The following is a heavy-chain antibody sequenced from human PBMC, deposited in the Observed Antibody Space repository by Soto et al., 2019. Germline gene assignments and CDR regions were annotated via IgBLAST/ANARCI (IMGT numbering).Heavy chain of an antibody. CDR2: ISGSGGST. Sequence: GGSLRLSCAASGFTFSSYAMSWVRQAPGKGLEWVSAISGSGGSTYYADSVKGRFTISRDNSKNTLYLQMNSLRAEDTAVYYCAKDRSIINYSLGFDYWGQGTLVTVSS. D-gene: IGHD4-4*01. CDR3: AKDRSIINYSLGFDY. J-gene: IGHJ4*02. V-gene: IGHV3-23*01. CDR1: GFTFSSYA.